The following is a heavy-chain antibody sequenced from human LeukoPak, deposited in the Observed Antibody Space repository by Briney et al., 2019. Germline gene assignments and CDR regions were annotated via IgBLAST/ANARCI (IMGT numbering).Heavy chain of an antibody. D-gene: IGHD1-14*01. CDR1: GYTFTGYY. CDR3: ARGPFTGHFDY. V-gene: IGHV1-2*06. CDR2: INPNGGGT. J-gene: IGHJ4*02. Sequence: ASVKVSCKASGYTFTGYYMHWVRQAPGQGLEWMGRINPNGGGTNYAQKFQGRVTMTRDTSISTAYMELSRLRSDDTAVYYCARGPFTGHFDYWGQGTLVTVSS.